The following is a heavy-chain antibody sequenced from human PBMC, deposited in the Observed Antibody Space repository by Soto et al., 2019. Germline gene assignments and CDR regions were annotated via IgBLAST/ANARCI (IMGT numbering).Heavy chain of an antibody. Sequence: QVQLQESGPGLVKPSETLSLTCTVSGGSISSYYWSWIRQPPGKGLEWIGYIYYSGSTNYNPSLKSRVTISGDTSKNQFSLKLSSGTAADTAVYYRARDGKGSSWVGGVWCDPWGQGTLVTVSS. J-gene: IGHJ5*02. CDR3: ARDGKGSSWVGGVWCDP. V-gene: IGHV4-59*01. CDR2: IYYSGST. CDR1: GGSISSYY. D-gene: IGHD6-13*01.